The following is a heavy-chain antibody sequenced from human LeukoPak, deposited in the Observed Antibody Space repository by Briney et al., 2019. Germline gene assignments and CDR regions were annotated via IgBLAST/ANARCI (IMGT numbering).Heavy chain of an antibody. Sequence: GGSLRLSCAASGFTVSSNYMSWVRQAPGKGLEWVSVIYSGGSTYYADSVKGRFTISRDNSKNTLYLQTNSLRAEDTAVYYCASIITMIVVGDAFDIWGQGTMVTVSS. D-gene: IGHD3-22*01. J-gene: IGHJ3*02. V-gene: IGHV3-53*01. CDR3: ASIITMIVVGDAFDI. CDR1: GFTVSSNY. CDR2: IYSGGST.